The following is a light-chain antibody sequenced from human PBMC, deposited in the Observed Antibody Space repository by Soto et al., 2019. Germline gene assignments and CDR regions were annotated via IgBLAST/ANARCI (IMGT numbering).Light chain of an antibody. CDR3: QQYNSFSGT. V-gene: IGKV3-20*01. J-gene: IGKJ4*01. CDR1: QSVSSSY. CDR2: GAS. Sequence: EIVMTQSKKTLSVSPGERATLSCRASQSVSSSYLAWYQQKPGQAPRLLIYGASTRATGIPDRFSGSGSGTDFTLTISRLEPDDFATYYCQQYNSFSGTFGGGTKVDI.